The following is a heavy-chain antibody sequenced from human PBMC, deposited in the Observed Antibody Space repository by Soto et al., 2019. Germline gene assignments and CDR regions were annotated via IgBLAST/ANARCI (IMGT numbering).Heavy chain of an antibody. J-gene: IGHJ5*02. V-gene: IGHV3-33*01. CDR2: IWYDGSNK. Sequence: RSRRFPGPASGFTCSSYGRHWGHQGPGKGLEWVAVIWYDGSNKYYADSVKGRFTISRDKSKNTLYLQMNSLRAEDTAVYYCAREDGSYYSGWFDPWGQGTMVPVSS. CDR3: AREDGSYYSGWFDP. CDR1: GFTCSSYG. D-gene: IGHD1-26*01.